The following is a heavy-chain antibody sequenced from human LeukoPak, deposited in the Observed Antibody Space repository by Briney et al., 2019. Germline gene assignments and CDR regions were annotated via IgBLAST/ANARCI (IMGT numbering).Heavy chain of an antibody. CDR2: IYYGGSA. D-gene: IGHD5-24*01. J-gene: IGHJ4*02. Sequence: SETLSLTCTVSRASISRYYWSWIRQPPGKGLEWIGHIYYGGSANYNPSLRSRVTISLDTSKNQFSLKLTSVTAADTAVYYCAKVGDGYNQRYYFDYWGQGILVTVSS. V-gene: IGHV4-59*12. CDR1: RASISRYY. CDR3: AKVGDGYNQRYYFDY.